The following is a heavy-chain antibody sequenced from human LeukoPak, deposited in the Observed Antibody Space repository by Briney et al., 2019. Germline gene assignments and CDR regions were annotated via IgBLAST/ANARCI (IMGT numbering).Heavy chain of an antibody. CDR3: TRLLDNDSSGDPDTFDM. V-gene: IGHV4-59*08. CDR2: IHYSGRT. D-gene: IGHD3-22*01. Sequence: SETLSLTCTVSGGSITSHYWSWIRQAPGKGLEWIGFIHYSGRTKYNTSLQSRVTISLDTSEKKFSLKVTSVTAADTAVYYCTRLLDNDSSGDPDTFDMWGQGTVVTVSS. CDR1: GGSITSHY. J-gene: IGHJ3*02.